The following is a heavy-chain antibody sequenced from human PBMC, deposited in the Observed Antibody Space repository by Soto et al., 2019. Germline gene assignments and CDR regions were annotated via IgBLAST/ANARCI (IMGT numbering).Heavy chain of an antibody. Sequence: SGTLSLPCTFSCGSISSGGYYWSWIRQHPGNGLEWIGYIYYRVSTYYNPSLKCRVTVSVVTSKNQFSLKLSSVTAADTAVYYCGGGTAATGQIDYWGQGTLVTVSS. D-gene: IGHD6-13*01. J-gene: IGHJ4*02. CDR2: IYYRVST. CDR3: GGGTAATGQIDY. CDR1: CGSISSGGYY. V-gene: IGHV4-31*03.